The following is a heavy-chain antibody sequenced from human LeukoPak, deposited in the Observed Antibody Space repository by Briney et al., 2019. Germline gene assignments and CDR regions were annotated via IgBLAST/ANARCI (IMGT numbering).Heavy chain of an antibody. CDR1: GFTFCDYA. CDR3: TRDQTPYY. V-gene: IGHV3-49*04. Sequence: GGSLRLSCTASGFTFCDYAMTWVRQAPGKGLEWVGFIASETYGGTAEYAASVKGRFTISRDDSKSIAYLQMNSLKTEDTAVYYCTRDQTPYYWGQGTLVTVSS. CDR2: IASETYGGTA. J-gene: IGHJ4*02.